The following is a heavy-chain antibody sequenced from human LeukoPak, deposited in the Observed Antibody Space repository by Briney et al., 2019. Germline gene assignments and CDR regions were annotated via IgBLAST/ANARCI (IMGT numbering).Heavy chain of an antibody. CDR2: IRYDGNNK. V-gene: IGHV3-30*02. J-gene: IGHJ4*02. CDR1: GFTFSSYG. CDR3: AKGYYDSSGYYFFDSH. Sequence: PGGSLRLSCAASGFTFSSYGMHWVRQAPGKGLEWVAFIRYDGNNKYYADSVKGRFTISRDNSKNTLYLQMNSLRAEDTAVYYCAKGYYDSSGYYFFDSHWGQGTLVTVSS. D-gene: IGHD3-22*01.